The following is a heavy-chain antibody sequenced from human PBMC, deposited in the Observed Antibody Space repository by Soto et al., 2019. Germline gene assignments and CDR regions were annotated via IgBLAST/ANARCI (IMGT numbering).Heavy chain of an antibody. D-gene: IGHD6-19*01. J-gene: IGHJ5*02. Sequence: SETLSLTCAVYGGSFSGYYWSWIRQPPGKGLEWIGEINHSGSTNYNPSLKSRVTISVDTSKNQFSLKLSSVTAADTAVYYCARGAIAVAGRVWFDPWGQGTLVTVSS. CDR3: ARGAIAVAGRVWFDP. CDR1: GGSFSGYY. V-gene: IGHV4-34*01. CDR2: INHSGST.